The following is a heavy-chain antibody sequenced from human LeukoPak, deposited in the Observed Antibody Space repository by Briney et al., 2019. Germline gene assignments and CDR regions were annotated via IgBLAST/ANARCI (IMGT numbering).Heavy chain of an antibody. Sequence: GESLKISCKGSGYSFTSYWIGWVRQMPGKGLEWMGIIYPGDSDTRYSPSFQGQVTISADKSISTAYLQWSSLKASDTAMYYCARKRSAMASRAYYFDYWGQGTLVTVSS. J-gene: IGHJ4*02. CDR3: ARKRSAMASRAYYFDY. CDR2: IYPGDSDT. D-gene: IGHD5-18*01. V-gene: IGHV5-51*01. CDR1: GYSFTSYW.